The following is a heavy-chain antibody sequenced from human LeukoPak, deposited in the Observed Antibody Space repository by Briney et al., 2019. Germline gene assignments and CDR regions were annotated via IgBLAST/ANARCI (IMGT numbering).Heavy chain of an antibody. CDR3: AHSPRAGSVGCVDY. CDR1: GFSLSTSGVG. Sequence: SGPTLVKPTQTLTLTCTFSGFSLSTSGVGVGWIRQPPGKALEWLALIYWDDDKRYSPSLKSRLTITKDTSKNQVVLTMTNMDPVDTATYCCAHSPRAGSVGCVDYWGQGTLVTVSS. V-gene: IGHV2-5*02. D-gene: IGHD1-14*01. CDR2: IYWDDDK. J-gene: IGHJ4*02.